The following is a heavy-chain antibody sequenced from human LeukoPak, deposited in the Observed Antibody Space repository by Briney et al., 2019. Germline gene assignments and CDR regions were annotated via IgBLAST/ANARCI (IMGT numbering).Heavy chain of an antibody. V-gene: IGHV3-48*04. CDR1: GFTFSSYS. CDR2: ISSSSITI. CDR3: ARDGGGSYPAIDY. D-gene: IGHD3-16*01. Sequence: PGGSLRLSCAASGFTFSSYSLNWVRQAPGKGLEWVSFISSSSITIYYADSVKGRFTISRDNAEKSLYLQMNSLRAEDTAVYYCARDGGGSYPAIDYWGQGTLVTASS. J-gene: IGHJ4*02.